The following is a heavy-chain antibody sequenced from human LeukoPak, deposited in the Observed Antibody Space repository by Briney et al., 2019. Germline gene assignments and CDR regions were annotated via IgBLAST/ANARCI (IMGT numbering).Heavy chain of an antibody. Sequence: GGSLRLSCAASGFTFSSYGMHWVRQAPGKGLEWVAVISYDGSNKYYADSVKGRFTISRDNSKNTQYLQMSSLRAEDTAVYYCAKVYCSSTSCRHYYYYGMDVWGQGTTVTVSS. V-gene: IGHV3-30*18. CDR2: ISYDGSNK. CDR3: AKVYCSSTSCRHYYYYGMDV. CDR1: GFTFSSYG. D-gene: IGHD2-2*01. J-gene: IGHJ6*02.